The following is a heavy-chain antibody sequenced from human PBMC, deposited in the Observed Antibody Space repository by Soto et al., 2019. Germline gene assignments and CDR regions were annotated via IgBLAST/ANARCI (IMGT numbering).Heavy chain of an antibody. D-gene: IGHD3-16*01. CDR3: ARMATFGSLNWFDP. Sequence: SVKVSCKASGYSFTNNDVSWVRQATGQGLEWMGWMNPGSGDTGYAQKFQGRVTMTRDISIATAYMELSSLRSDDTAIYFCARMATFGSLNWFDPWGQGTQVTVSS. CDR2: MNPGSGDT. J-gene: IGHJ5*02. CDR1: GYSFTNND. V-gene: IGHV1-8*01.